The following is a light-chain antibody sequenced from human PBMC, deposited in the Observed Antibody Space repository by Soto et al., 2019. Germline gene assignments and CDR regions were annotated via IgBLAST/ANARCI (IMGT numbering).Light chain of an antibody. V-gene: IGLV2-23*01. CDR2: EGS. J-gene: IGLJ1*01. CDR1: SSDVGNYNL. CDR3: CSYASISTYV. Sequence: QSVLTQPASVSGSPGQSITISCTGTSSDVGNYNLVSWYQQHPGKAPKLMIYEGSKLPSGVSNRFSGSKSGNTASLTISGLQAADEDDYYCCSYASISTYVFGSGTKVTV.